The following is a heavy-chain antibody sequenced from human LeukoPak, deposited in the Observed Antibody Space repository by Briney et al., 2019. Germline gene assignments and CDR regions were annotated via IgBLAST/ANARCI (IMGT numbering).Heavy chain of an antibody. V-gene: IGHV3-7*01. Sequence: GGSLRLSCAASGFTFSSYWMSWVRQAPGKGLEWVANIKQDGSEKYYMDSVKGRFTISRDNAKNSLYLQMNSLRAEDTAVYYCARDFFGNYGGGYYFDYWGQGTLVTVSS. J-gene: IGHJ4*02. CDR1: GFTFSSYW. D-gene: IGHD4-23*01. CDR3: ARDFFGNYGGGYYFDY. CDR2: IKQDGSEK.